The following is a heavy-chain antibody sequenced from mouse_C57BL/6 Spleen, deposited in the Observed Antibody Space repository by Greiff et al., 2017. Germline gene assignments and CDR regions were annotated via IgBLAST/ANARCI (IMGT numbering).Heavy chain of an antibody. CDR3: ATHYYGSSDGGY. CDR2: ISGGGGNT. D-gene: IGHD1-1*01. J-gene: IGHJ2*01. Sequence: EVKVVESGGGLVKPGGSLKLSCAASGFTFSSYTMSWVRQTPEQRLEWVATISGGGGNTYYPDSVKGRFTISRDNAKNTLYLQISSLRSEDTALYYRATHYYGSSDGGYWGQGTTLTVSS. V-gene: IGHV5-9*01. CDR1: GFTFSSYT.